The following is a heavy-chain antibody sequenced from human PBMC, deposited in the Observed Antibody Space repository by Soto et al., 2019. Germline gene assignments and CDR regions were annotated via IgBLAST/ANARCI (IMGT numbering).Heavy chain of an antibody. CDR2: INHSGST. J-gene: IGHJ6*03. CDR1: GGSFSGYY. CDR3: ARSASPPLIYYYYYMDV. V-gene: IGHV4-34*01. D-gene: IGHD3-16*01. Sequence: SETLSLTCAVYGGSFSGYYWSWIRQPPGKGLEWIGEINHSGSTNYNPSLKSRGTISVDTSKNQFSLKLSSVTAADTAVYYCARSASPPLIYYYYYMDVWGKGTTVTVSS.